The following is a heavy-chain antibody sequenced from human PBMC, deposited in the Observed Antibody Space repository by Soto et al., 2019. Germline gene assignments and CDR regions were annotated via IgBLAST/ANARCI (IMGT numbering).Heavy chain of an antibody. V-gene: IGHV1-2*04. D-gene: IGHD3-22*01. J-gene: IGHJ5*02. CDR1: GYTFSGYY. Sequence: QVQLVQSGAEVKKPGASVKVSCKASGYTFSGYYMHWVRQAPGQGLEWMGWINPNSGGTNYAQKFQGWVTMTRDTSISTAYMELSRLRSDDTAVYYCARSYYDSSGFWFDPWGQGTLVTVSS. CDR3: ARSYYDSSGFWFDP. CDR2: INPNSGGT.